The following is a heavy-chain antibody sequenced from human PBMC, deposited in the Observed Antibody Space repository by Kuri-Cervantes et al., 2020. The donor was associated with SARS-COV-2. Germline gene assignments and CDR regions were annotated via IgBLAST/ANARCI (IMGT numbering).Heavy chain of an antibody. CDR3: ARALATADSK. J-gene: IGHJ4*02. D-gene: IGHD6-13*01. V-gene: IGHV3-48*03. CDR1: GFTFSTYE. Sequence: GGSLRLSCAASGFTFSTYEMNWVRQAPGKGLEWVSYISSSGSTKYYADSVRGRFTISRDNAKNSVSLQMNSLRADDTALYYCARALATADSKWGQGTRVTVSS. CDR2: ISSSGSTK.